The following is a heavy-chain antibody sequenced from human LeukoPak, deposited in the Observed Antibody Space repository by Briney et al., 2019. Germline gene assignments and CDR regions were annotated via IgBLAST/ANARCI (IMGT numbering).Heavy chain of an antibody. Sequence: ASVKVSCKASGGTFSSYAISWVRQAPGQGLEWMGGIIPIFGTANYAQKFQGRVTITTDESTSTAYMELSSLRSEDTAVYCCAREYDSSGYAFDYWGQGTLVTVSS. CDR1: GGTFSSYA. J-gene: IGHJ4*02. CDR3: AREYDSSGYAFDY. V-gene: IGHV1-69*05. CDR2: IIPIFGTA. D-gene: IGHD3-22*01.